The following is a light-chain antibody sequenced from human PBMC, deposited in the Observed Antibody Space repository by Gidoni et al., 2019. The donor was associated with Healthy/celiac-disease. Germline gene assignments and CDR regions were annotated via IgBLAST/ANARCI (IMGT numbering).Light chain of an antibody. V-gene: IGLV1-40*01. Sequence: QSVLTHPPSVSGAPGQRVTISCTGSSSNIGAGYDVHWYQQLPGTAPKLLINGNSNRPSGVPDRFSGSKSGTSASLAITGLQAEDEADYYCQSYDSSQGVFGTGTKVTVL. CDR3: QSYDSSQGV. CDR2: GNS. CDR1: SSNIGAGYD. J-gene: IGLJ1*01.